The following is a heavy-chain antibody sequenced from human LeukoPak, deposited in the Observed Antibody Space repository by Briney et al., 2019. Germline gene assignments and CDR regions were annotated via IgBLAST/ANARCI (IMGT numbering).Heavy chain of an antibody. D-gene: IGHD4-23*01. CDR2: MNPNSGNT. Sequence: ASVKVSCKASGYTFTSYDINWVRQATGQGLEWMGWMNPNSGNTGYAQKFQGGVTMTRNTSISTAYMELSSLRSEDTAVYYCAREIDYGGNSDYWGQGTLVTVSS. J-gene: IGHJ4*02. CDR1: GYTFTSYD. CDR3: AREIDYGGNSDY. V-gene: IGHV1-8*01.